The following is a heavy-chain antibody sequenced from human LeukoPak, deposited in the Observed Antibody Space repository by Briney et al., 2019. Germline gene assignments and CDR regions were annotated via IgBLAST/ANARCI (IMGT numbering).Heavy chain of an antibody. CDR2: INHSGST. D-gene: IGHD3-10*01. CDR1: SGSIGSYY. CDR3: ARGGYYYGSGSYYLGLDYYYMDV. V-gene: IGHV4-34*01. J-gene: IGHJ6*03. Sequence: LETLSLTCTVSSGSIGSYYWSWIRQPPGKGLEWIGEINHSGSTNYNPSLKSRVTISVDTSKNQFSLKLSSVTATDTAVYYCARGGYYYGSGSYYLGLDYYYMDVWGKGTTVTVSS.